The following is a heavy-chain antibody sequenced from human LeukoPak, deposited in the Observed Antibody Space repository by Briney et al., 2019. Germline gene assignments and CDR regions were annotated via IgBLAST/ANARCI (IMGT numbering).Heavy chain of an antibody. D-gene: IGHD4-17*01. J-gene: IGHJ4*02. CDR2: IYYTGGT. V-gene: IGHV4-61*01. Sequence: SETLSLTCTVSGGSVSSGSYHWRWIRQPPGKGLEWIGYIYYTGGTNYNPSLKSRVTILVDTSKNQFSLKLNSVTAADTAVYYCARDWTGGDYGLDYWGQGTLVTVSS. CDR3: ARDWTGGDYGLDY. CDR1: GGSVSSGSYH.